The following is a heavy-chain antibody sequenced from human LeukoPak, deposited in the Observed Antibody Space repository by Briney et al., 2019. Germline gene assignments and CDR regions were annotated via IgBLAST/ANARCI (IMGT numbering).Heavy chain of an antibody. V-gene: IGHV4-34*01. CDR2: INHSGST. D-gene: IGHD3-3*01. CDR3: ARGNPVTIFGVVIIPSWFDP. Sequence: PSETLSLTCAVYGGSFSGYYWSWIRQPPGKGLEWIGEINHSGSTNYNPSLKSRVTISVDTSKNQFSLKLSSVTAAGTAVYYCARGNPVTIFGVVIIPSWFDPWGQGTLVTVSS. CDR1: GGSFSGYY. J-gene: IGHJ5*02.